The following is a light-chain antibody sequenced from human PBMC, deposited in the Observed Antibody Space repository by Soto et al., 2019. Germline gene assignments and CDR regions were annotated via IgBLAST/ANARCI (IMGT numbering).Light chain of an antibody. CDR1: QSLVGSDRKTD. CDR3: MQSADLPLT. J-gene: IGKJ3*01. CDR2: EVS. V-gene: IGKV2D-29*02. Sequence: VMTQAPPSLSVTPGRPASISCKSNQSLVGSDRKTDLSWYVQKAGQSPQLLIYEVSKRFPGVPERFTGSGSETDFTLTISRVEAEDVGIYYCMQSADLPLTFGPGTRVDI.